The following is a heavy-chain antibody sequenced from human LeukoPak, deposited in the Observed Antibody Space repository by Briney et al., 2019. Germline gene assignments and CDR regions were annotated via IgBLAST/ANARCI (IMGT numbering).Heavy chain of an antibody. CDR2: ISWNSGSI. CDR3: AKDIGCGSGSYYKRYYYYGMDV. CDR1: GFTFDDYA. Sequence: GRSLRLSCAASGFTFDDYAMHWVRQAPGKGLEWVSGISWNSGSIGYADSVKGRFTISRDNAKNSLYLQMNSLRAEDTALYYCAKDIGCGSGSYYKRYYYYGMDVWGQGTTVNVSS. V-gene: IGHV3-9*01. D-gene: IGHD3-10*01. J-gene: IGHJ6*02.